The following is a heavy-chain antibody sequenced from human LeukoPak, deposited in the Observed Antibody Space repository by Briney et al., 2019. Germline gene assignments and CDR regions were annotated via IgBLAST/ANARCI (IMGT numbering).Heavy chain of an antibody. CDR3: ARGWLRFGELFY. CDR1: GYTFTSCD. D-gene: IGHD3-10*01. J-gene: IGHJ4*02. Sequence: GASVKVSCKASGYTFTSCDINWVRQATGQGLEWMGWMNPNSGNTGYAQKFQGRVTMTRNTSISTAYMELSSLRSEGTAVYYCARGWLRFGELFYWGQGTLVTVSS. V-gene: IGHV1-8*01. CDR2: MNPNSGNT.